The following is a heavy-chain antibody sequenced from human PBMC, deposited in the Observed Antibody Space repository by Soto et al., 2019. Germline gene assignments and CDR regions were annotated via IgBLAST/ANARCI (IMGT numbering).Heavy chain of an antibody. V-gene: IGHV1-18*01. CDR3: AREKVDSSSWYVTYYYGMDV. J-gene: IGHJ6*02. CDR2: ISAYNGNT. Sequence: QVQLVQSGAEVKKPGASVKVSCKASGYTFTSYGISWVRQAPGQGLEWMGWISAYNGNTNYAQKLQGRVTMTTDTATSTAYMELRSLRSDDTAVYYCAREKVDSSSWYVTYYYGMDVWGQGTTVTVSS. D-gene: IGHD6-13*01. CDR1: GYTFTSYG.